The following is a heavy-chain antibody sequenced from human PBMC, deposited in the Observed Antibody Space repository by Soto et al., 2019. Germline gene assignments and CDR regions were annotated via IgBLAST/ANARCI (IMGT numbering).Heavy chain of an antibody. CDR1: GFTFSGYS. CDR3: AFGGVGFGELSAFDY. J-gene: IGHJ4*02. V-gene: IGHV3-21*01. CDR2: ISSSSSYI. Sequence: GGSLRLSCAASGFTFSGYSMNWVRQAPGKGLEWVSSISSSSSYIYYADSVKGRFTISRDNAKNSLYLQMNSLRAEDTAVYYCAFGGVGFGELSAFDYWGQGTLVTVS. D-gene: IGHD3-10*01.